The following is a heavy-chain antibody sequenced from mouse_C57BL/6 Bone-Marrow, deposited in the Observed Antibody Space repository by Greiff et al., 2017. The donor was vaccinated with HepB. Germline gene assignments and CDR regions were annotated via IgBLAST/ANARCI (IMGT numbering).Heavy chain of an antibody. Sequence: EVQLVESGGGLVQPGGSLSLSCAASGFTFTDYYMSWVRQPPGKALEWLGFIRNKANGYTTEYSASVKGRFTISRDNSQSILYLQMNALRAEDSATYYCARLNWEGFAYWGQGTLVTVSA. J-gene: IGHJ3*01. D-gene: IGHD4-1*02. V-gene: IGHV7-3*01. CDR2: IRNKANGYTT. CDR3: ARLNWEGFAY. CDR1: GFTFTDYY.